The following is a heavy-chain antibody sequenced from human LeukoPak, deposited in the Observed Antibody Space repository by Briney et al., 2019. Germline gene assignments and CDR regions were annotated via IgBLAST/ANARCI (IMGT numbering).Heavy chain of an antibody. J-gene: IGHJ3*02. V-gene: IGHV3-53*01. CDR2: IYSGGTT. CDR3: ASPISGQSFDI. D-gene: IGHD5-12*01. CDR1: GFNVSSSY. Sequence: GGSLRLSCAASGFNVSSSYMSWVRQAPGKGLEWVSIIYSGGTTYYADSVKGRFTISRDKSKNTLYLQMNSLSAEDTAVYYCASPISGQSFDIWGQGTMVTVSS.